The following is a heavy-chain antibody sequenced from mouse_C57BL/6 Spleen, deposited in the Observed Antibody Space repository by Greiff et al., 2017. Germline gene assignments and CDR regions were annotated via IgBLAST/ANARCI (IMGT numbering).Heavy chain of an antibody. Sequence: QVQLQQPGAELVRPGTSVKLSCKASGYTFTSYWMHWVKQRPGHGLEWIGVIDPSDSSTNYNQNVKGKATLTVDTSSSNAYLQLSSLTSEYSAVYYCASQHDPISYYYGSSYYAMDYWGQGTSVTVSS. CDR1: GYTFTSYW. CDR3: ASQHDPISYYYGSSYYAMDY. CDR2: IDPSDSST. V-gene: IGHV1-59*01. D-gene: IGHD1-1*01. J-gene: IGHJ4*01.